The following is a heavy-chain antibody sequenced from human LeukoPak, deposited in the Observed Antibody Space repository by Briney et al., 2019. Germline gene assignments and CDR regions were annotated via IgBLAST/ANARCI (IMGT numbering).Heavy chain of an antibody. D-gene: IGHD3-22*01. CDR3: ARVSLLLPGDY. CDR2: INPSGGST. CDR1: GYTFTSYY. J-gene: IGHJ4*02. V-gene: IGHV1-46*01. Sequence: ASVKVSCKASGYTFTSYYMHWVRQAPGQGLEWMGIINPSGGSTSYARKFQGRVTMTRDTSTSTVYMELSSLRSEDTAVYYCARVSLLLPGDYWGQGTLVTVSS.